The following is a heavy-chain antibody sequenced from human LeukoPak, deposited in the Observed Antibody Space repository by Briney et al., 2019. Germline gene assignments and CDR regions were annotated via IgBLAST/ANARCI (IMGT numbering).Heavy chain of an antibody. CDR3: AKGPLRGTAAAIDY. V-gene: IGHV3-30*18. J-gene: IGHJ4*02. D-gene: IGHD2-2*01. CDR1: GFTFNNYG. CDR2: ISYDGRNK. Sequence: GGSLRLSCAASGFTFNNYGMHWVRQAPGKGLEWVAVISYDGRNKHYPDSVKGRFTISRDISTDTLWLQMDSLRTKDTAVYYCAKGPLRGTAAAIDYWGQGTLVTVSS.